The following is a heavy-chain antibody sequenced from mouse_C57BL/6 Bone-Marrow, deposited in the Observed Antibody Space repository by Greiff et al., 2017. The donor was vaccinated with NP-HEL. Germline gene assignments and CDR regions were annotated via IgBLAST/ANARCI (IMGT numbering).Heavy chain of an antibody. V-gene: IGHV1-80*01. Sequence: QVQLQQSGAELVKPGASVKISCKASGYAFSSYWMNWVKQRPGKGLEWIGQIYPGDGDTNYNGKFKGKATLTADKSSSTAYMQLSSLTSEDSAVYFCARSYYSNYEWYFDVWGTGTTVTVSS. CDR1: GYAFSSYW. CDR2: IYPGDGDT. CDR3: ARSYYSNYEWYFDV. D-gene: IGHD2-5*01. J-gene: IGHJ1*03.